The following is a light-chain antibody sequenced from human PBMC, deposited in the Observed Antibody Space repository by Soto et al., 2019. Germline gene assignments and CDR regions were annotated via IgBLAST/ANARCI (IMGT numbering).Light chain of an antibody. CDR1: QGISSW. CDR2: AAS. CDR3: QPANSFPLT. Sequence: DIQMTQSPSSVSASVGDRVPIPCRTRQGISSWLAWYQQKPGKAPRLLIYAASSLQSVVPSRFSGSGSGTDFTLTSSSLHPEDFATYYCQPANSFPLTFGEGTKVEIK. V-gene: IGKV1-12*01. J-gene: IGKJ4*01.